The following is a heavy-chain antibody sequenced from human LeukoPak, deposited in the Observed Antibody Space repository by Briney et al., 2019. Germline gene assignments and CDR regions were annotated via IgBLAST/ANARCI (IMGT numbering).Heavy chain of an antibody. CDR3: AKAIAVGSGAFDI. Sequence: GGSLRLSCAASGFTFSSYSMNWVRQAPGKGLEWVSSISSSSSYIYYADSVKGRFTISRDNAKNSLYLQMNSLRAEDTAVYYCAKAIAVGSGAFDIWGQGTMVTVSS. CDR2: ISSSSSYI. V-gene: IGHV3-21*01. D-gene: IGHD6-19*01. J-gene: IGHJ3*02. CDR1: GFTFSSYS.